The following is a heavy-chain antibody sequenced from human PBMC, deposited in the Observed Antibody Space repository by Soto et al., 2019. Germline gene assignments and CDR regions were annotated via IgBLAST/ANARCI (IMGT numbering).Heavy chain of an antibody. CDR2: IYHSGST. CDR1: GGSISSSNW. V-gene: IGHV4-4*02. J-gene: IGHJ5*02. Sequence: SETLSLTCAVSGGSISSSNWWSWVRQPPGKGLEWIGYIYHSGSTYYNPSLKSRVTISVDRSKNQFSLKLSSVTAADTAVYYCARADPNWFDPWGQGTLVTSPQ. CDR3: ARADPNWFDP.